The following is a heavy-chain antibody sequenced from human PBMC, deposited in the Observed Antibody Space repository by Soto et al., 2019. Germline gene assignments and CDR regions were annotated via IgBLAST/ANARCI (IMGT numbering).Heavy chain of an antibody. Sequence: GASVKVSCKASGGTFSSYAISWVRQAPGQGLEWMGGIIPIFGTANCAQKFQGRVTITADESTSTAYMELSSLRSEDTAVYYCARVVVVIKGLDAFDIWGQGTMVTVSS. CDR3: ARVVVVIKGLDAFDI. CDR1: GGTFSSYA. D-gene: IGHD3-22*01. CDR2: IIPIFGTA. J-gene: IGHJ3*02. V-gene: IGHV1-69*13.